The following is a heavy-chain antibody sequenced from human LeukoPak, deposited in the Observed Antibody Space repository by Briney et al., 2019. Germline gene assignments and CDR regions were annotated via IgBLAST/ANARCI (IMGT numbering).Heavy chain of an antibody. CDR1: GGSISSYY. J-gene: IGHJ4*02. D-gene: IGHD6-13*01. V-gene: IGHV4-4*07. CDR3: ARGRRQLVRSWGY. Sequence: SETLSLTCTVSGGSISSYYWSWIRQPAGKRLEWIGRMNTGGSINYNPSLKSRVTMSVDTSKNQFSLKLTSVTAADTAVYYCARGRRQLVRSWGYWGQGTLVTVSS. CDR2: MNTGGSI.